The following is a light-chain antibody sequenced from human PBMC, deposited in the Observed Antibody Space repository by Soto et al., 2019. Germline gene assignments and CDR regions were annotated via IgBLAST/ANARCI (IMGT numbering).Light chain of an antibody. CDR1: SSNIGAGYD. V-gene: IGLV1-40*01. J-gene: IGLJ2*01. CDR2: DNI. Sequence: QCVLTQAPSESGAPGQRVTIPCIGSSSNIGAGYDVHWYQQVPGTAPKLLIYDNINRPSGVPDRFSGSKSGTSASLAITGLQSEDEADYYCQSYDSSLSVVFGGGTKVTVL. CDR3: QSYDSSLSVV.